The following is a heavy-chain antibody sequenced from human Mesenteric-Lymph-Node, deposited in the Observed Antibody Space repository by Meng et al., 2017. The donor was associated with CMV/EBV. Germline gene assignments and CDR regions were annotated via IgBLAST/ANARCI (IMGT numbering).Heavy chain of an antibody. CDR2: INHDGST. V-gene: IGHV4-34*01. J-gene: IGHJ5*02. D-gene: IGHD3-10*01. CDR1: GGSFSDYY. Sequence: SETLSLTCAVYGGSFSDYYWSWIRQPPGKGLEWIGEINHDGSTNYNPSLKSRVIISVDTSKNQFSLKLSSVTAADTAVYYCARKIYFGGWFDPWGQGTLVTVSS. CDR3: ARKIYFGGWFDP.